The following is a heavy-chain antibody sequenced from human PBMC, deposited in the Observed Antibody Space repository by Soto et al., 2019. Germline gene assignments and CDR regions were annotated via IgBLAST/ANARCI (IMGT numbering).Heavy chain of an antibody. Sequence: GGSLRLSCVGSGFTFSRNAISWVRQPPGKGLEWVSGISGSGDSTYYADSVKGRFTISRDNSRNTVYLQMNSLRAEDTAVYYCATARGDYYYYGMGVWGQGTTVTVSS. J-gene: IGHJ6*02. V-gene: IGHV3-23*01. CDR2: ISGSGDST. CDR1: GFTFSRNA. CDR3: ATARGDYYYYGMGV.